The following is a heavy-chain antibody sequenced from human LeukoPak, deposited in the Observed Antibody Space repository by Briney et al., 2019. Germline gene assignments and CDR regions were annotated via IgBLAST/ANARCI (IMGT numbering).Heavy chain of an antibody. Sequence: GGSLRLSCAASGFTFSSYAMSWVRQAPGKGLEWVSAISGSGGSIYYADSVKGRFTISRDNSKNTLYLQMNSLRAEDTAVYYCAKLKEWLRIVGSYFGYWGQGTLVTVSS. J-gene: IGHJ4*02. D-gene: IGHD5-12*01. V-gene: IGHV3-23*01. CDR1: GFTFSSYA. CDR3: AKLKEWLRIVGSYFGY. CDR2: ISGSGGSI.